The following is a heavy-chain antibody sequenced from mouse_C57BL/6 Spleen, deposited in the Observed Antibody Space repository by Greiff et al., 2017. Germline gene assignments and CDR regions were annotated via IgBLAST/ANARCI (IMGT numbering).Heavy chain of an antibody. CDR2: IYPSDSET. D-gene: IGHD3-2*02. V-gene: IGHV1-61*01. CDR1: GYTFTSYW. Sequence: QVQLQQPGAELVRPGSSVKLSCKASGYTFTSYWMDWVKQRPGQGLEWIGNIYPSDSETHYNQKFKDKATLTVDKSSSTAYMQLSSLTSEDSAVYYCARELRLPPFDYWGQGTTLTVSS. J-gene: IGHJ2*01. CDR3: ARELRLPPFDY.